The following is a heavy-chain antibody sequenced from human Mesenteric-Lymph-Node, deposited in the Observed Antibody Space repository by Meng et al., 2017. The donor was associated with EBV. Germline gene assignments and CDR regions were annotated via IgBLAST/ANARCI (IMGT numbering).Heavy chain of an antibody. V-gene: IGHV4-30-4*01. CDR3: ASRGYSDGWTFDS. CDR1: GGSVSSAGYY. D-gene: IGHD5-18*01. CDR2: MYYSGSI. Sequence: QVQSEVSGPGLVKPSQTLSLTRAVSGGSVSSAGYYWNWIRQPPGKGLEWIGYMYYSGSIYYNPSLKSRVTISVDTSKNQFSLKLSSVTAADTAVYYCASRGYSDGWTFDSWGQGTLVTVSS. J-gene: IGHJ4*02.